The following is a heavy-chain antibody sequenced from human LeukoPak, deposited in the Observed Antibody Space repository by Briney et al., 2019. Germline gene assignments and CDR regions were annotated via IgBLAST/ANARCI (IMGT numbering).Heavy chain of an antibody. CDR2: ISSSSSYI. CDR1: GFTFSSYS. Sequence: GGSLRLSCAASGFTFSSYSMNWVRQAPGKGLEWVSSISSSSSYIYHADSVKGRFTISRDNAKNSLYLQMNSLRAEDTAVYYCATSSGSYSDGGYYYYYMDVWGKGTTVTVSS. V-gene: IGHV3-21*01. J-gene: IGHJ6*03. CDR3: ATSSGSYSDGGYYYYYMDV. D-gene: IGHD1-26*01.